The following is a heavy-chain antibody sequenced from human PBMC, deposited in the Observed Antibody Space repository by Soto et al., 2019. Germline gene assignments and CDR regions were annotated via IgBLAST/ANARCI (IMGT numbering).Heavy chain of an antibody. CDR1: GFTFSSYA. Sequence: SLRLSCAASGFTFSSYAIHWVRQAPGKGLEWVAVISYDGSNKYYADSVKGRFTISRDNSKNTLYLQMNSLRAEDTAVYNCARGGHCSGGSCYLFPADYWGQGTLVTVSS. V-gene: IGHV3-30-3*01. CDR2: ISYDGSNK. J-gene: IGHJ4*02. CDR3: ARGGHCSGGSCYLFPADY. D-gene: IGHD2-15*01.